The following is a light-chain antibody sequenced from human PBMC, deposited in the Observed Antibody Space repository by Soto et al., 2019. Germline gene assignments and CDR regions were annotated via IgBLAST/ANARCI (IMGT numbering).Light chain of an antibody. CDR2: END. Sequence: QSVLTQPPSVPAAPGQKVTMFRSGGSSNIGNYYVSWHQQLPGTAPKLLIYENDKRPSGIPDRFSGSKSGTSATLGITGLQAGDEADYYCGTWDSSLSIFVFGTGNKVTVL. V-gene: IGLV1-51*02. J-gene: IGLJ1*01. CDR1: SSNIGNYY. CDR3: GTWDSSLSIFV.